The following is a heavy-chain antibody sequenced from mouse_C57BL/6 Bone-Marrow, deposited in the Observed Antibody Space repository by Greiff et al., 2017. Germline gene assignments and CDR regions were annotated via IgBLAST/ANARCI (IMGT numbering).Heavy chain of an antibody. Sequence: QVQLQQSGAELVKPGASVKLSCKASGYTFTEYTIHWVKQRSGQGLEWIGWFYPGSGSIKYNENFKDKATLTADKSSSTVYMELSRLTSEDSAVYFCARHEGYSNYPYWYFDVWGTGTTVTVSS. V-gene: IGHV1-62-2*01. J-gene: IGHJ1*03. CDR3: ARHEGYSNYPYWYFDV. D-gene: IGHD2-5*01. CDR1: GYTFTEYT. CDR2: FYPGSGSI.